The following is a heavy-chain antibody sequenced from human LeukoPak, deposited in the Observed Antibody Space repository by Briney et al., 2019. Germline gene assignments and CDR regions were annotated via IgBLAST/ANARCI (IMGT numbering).Heavy chain of an antibody. CDR3: ARADGYNYLY. D-gene: IGHD5-24*01. CDR2: IIPILDIA. CDR1: GYTFTSYY. V-gene: IGHV1-69*04. J-gene: IGHJ4*02. Sequence: SVKVSCKASGYTFTSYYMHWVRQAPGQGLEWMGRIIPILDIANYAQKFQGRVTITADKSTSTAYMELSSLRSEDTAVYYCARADGYNYLYWGQGTLVTVSS.